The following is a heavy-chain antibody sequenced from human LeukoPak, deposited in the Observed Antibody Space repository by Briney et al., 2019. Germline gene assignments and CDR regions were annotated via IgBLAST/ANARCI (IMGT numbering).Heavy chain of an antibody. CDR2: IYYSGST. CDR3: ARGEEKAGYDAFDI. D-gene: IGHD6-13*01. CDR1: GGSISSSSYY. Sequence: SETLSLTCTVSGGSISSSSYYWGWIRQPPGKGLEWIGSIYYSGSTYYNPSLKSRVTISVDTSKNQFSLKLSSVTAADTAVYYCARGEEKAGYDAFDIWGQGTMVTVSS. J-gene: IGHJ3*02. V-gene: IGHV4-39*07.